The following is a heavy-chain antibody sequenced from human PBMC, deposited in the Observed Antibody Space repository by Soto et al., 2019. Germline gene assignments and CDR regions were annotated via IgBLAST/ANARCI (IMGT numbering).Heavy chain of an antibody. D-gene: IGHD3-9*01. CDR2: ISAYNGNT. Sequence: QVQLVQSGAEVKKPGASVKVSCKASGYTFTSYGISWVRQAPGQGLEWMGWISAYNGNTNYAQKLQGRVTMTTDTSTSTAYMELRSLRSDDTAVYYCARDRHYDMLTGDRSWAYGMDVWGQGTTVTVSS. CDR3: ARDRHYDMLTGDRSWAYGMDV. J-gene: IGHJ6*02. CDR1: GYTFTSYG. V-gene: IGHV1-18*01.